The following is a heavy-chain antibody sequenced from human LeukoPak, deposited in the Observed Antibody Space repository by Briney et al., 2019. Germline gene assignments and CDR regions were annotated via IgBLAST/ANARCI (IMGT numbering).Heavy chain of an antibody. Sequence: SETLSLTCTVSGGSISSSSYYWGWIRQPPGKGLEWIGSIYTSGSTNYNPSLKSRVTMSVDTSKNQFSLKLSSVTAADTAVYYCARDPEGWFDPWGQGTLVTVSS. CDR3: ARDPEGWFDP. CDR2: IYTSGST. J-gene: IGHJ5*02. D-gene: IGHD1-14*01. CDR1: GGSISSSSYY. V-gene: IGHV4-39*07.